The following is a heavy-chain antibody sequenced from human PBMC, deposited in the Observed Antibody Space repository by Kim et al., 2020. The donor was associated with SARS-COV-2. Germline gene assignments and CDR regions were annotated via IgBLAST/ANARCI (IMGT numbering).Heavy chain of an antibody. CDR3: ARRRDRESVLGIVVVNRSPGAFDI. CDR1: GFTVSSNY. CDR2: IYSGGST. V-gene: IGHV3-53*01. D-gene: IGHD3-22*01. J-gene: IGHJ3*02. Sequence: GGSLRLSCAASGFTVSSNYMSWVRQAPGKGLEWVSVIYSGGSTYYADSVKGRFTISRDNSKNTLYLQMNSLRAEDTAVYYCARRRDRESVLGIVVVNRSPGAFDIWGQGTMVTVSS.